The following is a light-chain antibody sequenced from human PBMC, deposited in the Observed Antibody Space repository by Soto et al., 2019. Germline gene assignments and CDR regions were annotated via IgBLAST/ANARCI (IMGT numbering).Light chain of an antibody. V-gene: IGKV3-15*01. CDR3: HQYNNWPPA. CDR2: GAS. CDR1: QSVSSN. J-gene: IGKJ1*01. Sequence: EMMMTQSPATLSVSPGERATLSCRASQSVSSNLAWYQQKPGQAPRLLIYGASTRATGIPAMISGSGSGTEFTLTISSLQSEDFAVYYCHQYNNWPPAFGQGTKVEIK.